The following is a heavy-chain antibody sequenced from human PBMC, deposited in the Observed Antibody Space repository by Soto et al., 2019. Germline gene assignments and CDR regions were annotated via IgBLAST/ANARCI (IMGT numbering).Heavy chain of an antibody. CDR3: ERGSGSSYNGIDS. V-gene: IGHV1-18*01. CDR1: GYTVTSSD. D-gene: IGHD3-10*01. Sequence: ASVKVSCKASGYTVTSSDISWVRQAPGQGLEWVGWISGYNGNTNFAQRLQGRVTLTTDTSTSTAYMELWSLRSDDTAVYYCERGSGSSYNGIDSWGQGTLVTVS. CDR2: ISGYNGNT. J-gene: IGHJ4*02.